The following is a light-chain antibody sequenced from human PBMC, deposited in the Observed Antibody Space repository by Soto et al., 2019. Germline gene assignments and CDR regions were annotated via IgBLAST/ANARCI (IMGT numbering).Light chain of an antibody. CDR1: QTVSNNF. Sequence: IVLTQSPGTLSLSPGERATLSCRASQTVSNNFLAWYQEKPGRGPRPLIYGASNRATGIPDRFSGSGSGTEFTLTISSLQPDDFATYYCQQYNSYWTFGQGTKVDIK. J-gene: IGKJ1*01. V-gene: IGKV3-20*01. CDR3: QQYNSYWT. CDR2: GAS.